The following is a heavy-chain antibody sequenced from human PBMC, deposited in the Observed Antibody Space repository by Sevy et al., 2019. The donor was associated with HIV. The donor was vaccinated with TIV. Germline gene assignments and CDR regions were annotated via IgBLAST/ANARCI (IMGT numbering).Heavy chain of an antibody. CDR2: IFPGDSDT. CDR3: ARHGTSSWTYLLYYYGMDV. J-gene: IGHJ6*02. CDR1: GYTFTDYW. D-gene: IGHD1-7*01. Sequence: GESLKISCRASGYTFTDYWIAWVRQMPGKGLEWMGIIFPGDSDTRYSPSFQGQVTISVDKSINTAYLQWSSLKASDTAMYYCARHGTSSWTYLLYYYGMDVWGQGTTVTVSS. V-gene: IGHV5-51*01.